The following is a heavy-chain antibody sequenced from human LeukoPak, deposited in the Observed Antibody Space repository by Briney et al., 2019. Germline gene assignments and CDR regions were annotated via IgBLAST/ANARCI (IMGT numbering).Heavy chain of an antibody. CDR1: GGSISSTSYY. J-gene: IGHJ5*02. CDR2: INYSGST. D-gene: IGHD2-21*02. V-gene: IGHV4-39*01. CDR3: ARHGDLLSPFQT. Sequence: SETLSLTCTVSGGSISSTSYYWGWIRQPPGNGLEWIGTINYSGSTYYNPSLQCRVTISVDTSKNQISLKLNSVTAADTAMYYCARHGDLLSPFQTWGQGTLVTVSS.